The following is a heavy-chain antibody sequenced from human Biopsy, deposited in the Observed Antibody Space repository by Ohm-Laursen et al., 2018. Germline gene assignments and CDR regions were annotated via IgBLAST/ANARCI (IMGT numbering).Heavy chain of an antibody. CDR3: ARVRGGFLEWFDY. CDR2: IYYSGTT. V-gene: IGHV4-59*01. D-gene: IGHD3-3*01. J-gene: IGHJ5*01. CDR1: GGSIISYY. Sequence: SETLSLTCSVSGGSIISYYWTWIRQPPGKVMEWIASIYYSGTTHKNPSLKSRVTISVDTSQGLLSLDLSSVTAADTAVYYCARVRGGFLEWFDYWGQGTLVTVSS.